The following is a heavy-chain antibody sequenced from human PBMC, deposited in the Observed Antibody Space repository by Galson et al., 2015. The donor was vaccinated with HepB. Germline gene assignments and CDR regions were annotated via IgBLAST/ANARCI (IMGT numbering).Heavy chain of an antibody. CDR2: IYPGDSDT. D-gene: IGHD6-13*01. V-gene: IGHV5-51*01. J-gene: IGHJ3*02. CDR1: GYSFTSYW. Sequence: QSGAEVKKPGESLKISCKGSGYSFTSYWIGWVRQMPGKGLEWMGIIYPGDSDTRYSPSFQGQVTISADKSISTAYLQWSSLKASDTAMYYCARRIAAAGNRDDAFDIWGQGTMVTVSS. CDR3: ARRIAAAGNRDDAFDI.